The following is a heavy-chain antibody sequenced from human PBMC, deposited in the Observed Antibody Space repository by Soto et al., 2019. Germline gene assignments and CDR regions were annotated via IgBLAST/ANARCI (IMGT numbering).Heavy chain of an antibody. V-gene: IGHV6-1*01. CDR2: TYYRSKWYN. Sequence: PSQTLSLTCAISGDSVSSNSAAWNWIRQSPSRGLEWLGRTYYRSKWYNDYAVSVKSRITINPDTSKNQFSLQLNSVTPEDTAVYYCARGVVIGRTKVDYYYYGMDVWGQGTTVTVSS. J-gene: IGHJ6*02. CDR3: ARGVVIGRTKVDYYYYGMDV. CDR1: GDSVSSNSAA. D-gene: IGHD3-3*01.